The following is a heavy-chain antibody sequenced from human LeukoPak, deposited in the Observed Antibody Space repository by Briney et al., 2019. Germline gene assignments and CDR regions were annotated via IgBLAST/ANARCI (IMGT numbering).Heavy chain of an antibody. V-gene: IGHV3-13*01. Sequence: GGSLRLSCAASGFTFSSSDMHWVRQPTGKGLEWVSAIGTIGDTYYPGSVKGRFTISRENAKNTLYLQMNSLRAGDTAVYYCAKIPQVGTVTVPNFDHWGHGTLVTVS. J-gene: IGHJ4*01. CDR2: IGTIGDT. CDR3: AKIPQVGTVTVPNFDH. D-gene: IGHD3/OR15-3a*01. CDR1: GFTFSSSD.